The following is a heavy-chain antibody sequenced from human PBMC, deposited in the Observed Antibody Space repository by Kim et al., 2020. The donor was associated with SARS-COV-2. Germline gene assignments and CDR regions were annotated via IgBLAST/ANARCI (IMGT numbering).Heavy chain of an antibody. Sequence: SETLSLTCAVSGGSISSSNWWSWVRQPPGKGLEWIGEIYHSGSTNYNPSLKSRVTISVDKSKNQFSLKLSSVTAADTAVYYCVRDGWNRDYGMDVWGQGTTVTVSS. CDR3: VRDGWNRDYGMDV. CDR1: GGSISSSNW. V-gene: IGHV4-4*02. J-gene: IGHJ6*02. D-gene: IGHD1-1*01. CDR2: IYHSGST.